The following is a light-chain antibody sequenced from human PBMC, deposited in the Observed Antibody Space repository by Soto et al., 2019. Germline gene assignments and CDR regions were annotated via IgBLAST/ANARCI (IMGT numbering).Light chain of an antibody. CDR3: QQSYSTPRT. Sequence: DIQMTQSPSSLSASVGDRVTITCRASQSISSYLNWYQQKPEKAPKLLIYSASTFQSGVPSRFSGSGSGTDFTLTISSLQPEDFATYYCQQSYSTPRTFGQGTKVEIK. V-gene: IGKV1-39*01. J-gene: IGKJ1*01. CDR1: QSISSY. CDR2: SAS.